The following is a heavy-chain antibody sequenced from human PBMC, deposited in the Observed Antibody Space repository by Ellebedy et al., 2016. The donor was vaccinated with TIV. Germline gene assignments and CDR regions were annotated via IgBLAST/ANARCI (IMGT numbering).Heavy chain of an antibody. CDR1: GYTLTELS. CDR3: ATTGDDYGGNSRYWYFDL. CDR2: FDPEDGET. Sequence: AASVKVSCKVSGYTLTELSMHWVRQAPGKGLEWMGGFDPEDGETIYAQKFQGRVTMTEDTSTDTAYMELSSLRSEDTAVYYCATTGDDYGGNSRYWYFDLWGRGTLVTVSS. D-gene: IGHD4-23*01. V-gene: IGHV1-24*01. J-gene: IGHJ2*01.